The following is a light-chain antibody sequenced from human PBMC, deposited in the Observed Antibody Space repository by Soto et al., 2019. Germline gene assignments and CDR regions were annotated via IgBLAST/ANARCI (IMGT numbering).Light chain of an antibody. CDR2: QDS. CDR3: QAWDSSTSVV. J-gene: IGLJ2*01. Sequence: SYELTQPPSVSVSPGQTASITCSGDKLGDKYTYWYQQKPGQSPVLVIYQDSKRPSGIPERFSGSHSGNTATLTISGTQAMDEADYYCQAWDSSTSVVFGGGTKLTVL. CDR1: KLGDKY. V-gene: IGLV3-1*01.